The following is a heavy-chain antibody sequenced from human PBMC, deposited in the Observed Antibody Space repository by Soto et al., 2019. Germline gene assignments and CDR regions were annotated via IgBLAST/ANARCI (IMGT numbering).Heavy chain of an antibody. V-gene: IGHV4-31*03. D-gene: IGHD3-3*01. CDR3: ANFLPESRRYFDS. CDR2: IYYTGKT. Sequence: SETLSLTCTVTGDSIRRGYYWSWLRQFPGKGLEWIGYIYYTGKTFYNPSLQSRLTISLDSSKSQFSLTLTSVTAADTAVYFCANFLPESRRYFDSWGQGILVTVSS. CDR1: GDSIRRGYY. J-gene: IGHJ4*02.